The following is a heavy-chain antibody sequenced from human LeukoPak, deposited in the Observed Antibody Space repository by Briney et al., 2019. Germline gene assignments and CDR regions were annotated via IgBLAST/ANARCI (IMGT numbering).Heavy chain of an antibody. Sequence: GGSLRLSCAASGFIFSSYSMSWVRQAPGKGLEWVSTISGSGGSTYYADSVKGRFTISRDNSKNTLYLQMNSLRAEDTAVYYCAKDYEVSVAGYFDYWGQGTLVTVSS. CDR2: ISGSGGST. D-gene: IGHD6-19*01. CDR3: AKDYEVSVAGYFDY. J-gene: IGHJ4*02. V-gene: IGHV3-23*01. CDR1: GFIFSSYS.